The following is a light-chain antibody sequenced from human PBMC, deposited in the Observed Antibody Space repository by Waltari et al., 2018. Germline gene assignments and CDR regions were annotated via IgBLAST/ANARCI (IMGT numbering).Light chain of an antibody. CDR1: SSNIGSNT. CDR3: AAWDDSLNGYV. J-gene: IGLJ1*01. V-gene: IGLV1-44*01. Sequence: QSVLTQPPSASGAPGQRVTISCSGSSSNIGSNTVNWYQQLPGTAPKLLICSNNQRPSGVPDRFSASQSGTSASLAISGLQSEDEADYYCAAWDDSLNGYVFGTGTKVSVL. CDR2: SNN.